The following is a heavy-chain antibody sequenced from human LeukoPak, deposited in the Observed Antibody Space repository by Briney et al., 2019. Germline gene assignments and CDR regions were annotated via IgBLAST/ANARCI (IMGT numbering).Heavy chain of an antibody. Sequence: PGGSLRLSCAASGFTFSNYWMTWVRQAPGKGLEWVANIKQDGSEKYYVDSVKGRFTISRVNAKNSLYLQMNSLRAEDTAVYYCASPEWLPDSIDIWGQGTMVTVSS. V-gene: IGHV3-7*01. CDR1: GFTFSNYW. CDR2: IKQDGSEK. CDR3: ASPEWLPDSIDI. D-gene: IGHD3-3*01. J-gene: IGHJ3*02.